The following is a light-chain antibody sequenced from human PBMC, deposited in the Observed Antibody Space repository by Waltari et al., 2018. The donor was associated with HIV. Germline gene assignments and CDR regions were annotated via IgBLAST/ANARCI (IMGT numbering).Light chain of an antibody. CDR3: QQYNDWPPFT. J-gene: IGKJ3*01. Sequence: EIEMSQSPATLSVSPGERVILSCRASQRVSSNLAWYQQKPGQAPRLLIYGASTRASGIPARFSGSGSGTEFSLIISSLQSEDFAVYYCQQYNDWPPFTFGPGTKVDIK. CDR2: GAS. V-gene: IGKV3-15*01. CDR1: QRVSSN.